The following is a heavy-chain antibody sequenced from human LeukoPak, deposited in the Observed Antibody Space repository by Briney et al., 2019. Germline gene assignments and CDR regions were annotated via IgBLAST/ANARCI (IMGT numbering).Heavy chain of an antibody. CDR3: ASSKELLDYYYYMDV. CDR2: IIPIFGTA. Sequence: SVKVSCKASGGTFSSYAISWVRQAPGQGLEWMGGIIPIFGTANYAQKFQGRVTITTDESTSTAYMELSSLRSEDTAVYYCASSKELLDYYYYMDVWGKGTTVTVSS. D-gene: IGHD2-15*01. V-gene: IGHV1-69*05. CDR1: GGTFSSYA. J-gene: IGHJ6*03.